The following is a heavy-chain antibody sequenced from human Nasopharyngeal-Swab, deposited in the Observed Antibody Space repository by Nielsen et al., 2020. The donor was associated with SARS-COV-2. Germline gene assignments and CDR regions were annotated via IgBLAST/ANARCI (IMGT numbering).Heavy chain of an antibody. D-gene: IGHD3-3*01. CDR3: ERDGLDYDFWSAYFMDV. Sequence: GESLKISCAASGFTFNNYNFNWVRQAPGKGPEWVSSISSSSSYIYYADSVKGRFTISRDNAKNSLYLQMNSLRAEDTAVYYCERDGLDYDFWSAYFMDVWGQGTTVTVSS. CDR1: GFTFNNYN. V-gene: IGHV3-21*01. CDR2: ISSSSSYI. J-gene: IGHJ6*02.